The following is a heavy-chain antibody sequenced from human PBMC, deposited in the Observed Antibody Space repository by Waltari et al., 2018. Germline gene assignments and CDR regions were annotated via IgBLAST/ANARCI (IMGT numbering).Heavy chain of an antibody. Sequence: QVQLVESGGGVVQPGGSLRLSCAASGFTFSSYGMHWVRQAPGKGLEWVAGIRYEGSNKDYAEALKGRFTISRDNSKNTLYLQMNSLRAEDTAVYYCAKSFSGWGYWYFDLWGRGTLVTVSS. D-gene: IGHD6-19*01. J-gene: IGHJ2*01. CDR3: AKSFSGWGYWYFDL. CDR2: IRYEGSNK. CDR1: GFTFSSYG. V-gene: IGHV3-30*02.